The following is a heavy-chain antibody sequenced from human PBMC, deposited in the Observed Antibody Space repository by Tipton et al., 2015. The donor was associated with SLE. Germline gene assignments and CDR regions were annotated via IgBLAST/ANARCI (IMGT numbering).Heavy chain of an antibody. Sequence: TLSLTCAVSGGSISSSNWWSWVRQPPGKGLEWIGEINHSGSTNYNPSLKSRVTISVNTSKNQFSLKLSSVTAADTAVYYCARGHTAMVGSLHYYGMNVWGQGTTVTVSS. CDR3: ARGHTAMVGSLHYYGMNV. V-gene: IGHV4-4*02. D-gene: IGHD5-18*01. CDR2: INHSGST. J-gene: IGHJ6*02. CDR1: GGSISSSNW.